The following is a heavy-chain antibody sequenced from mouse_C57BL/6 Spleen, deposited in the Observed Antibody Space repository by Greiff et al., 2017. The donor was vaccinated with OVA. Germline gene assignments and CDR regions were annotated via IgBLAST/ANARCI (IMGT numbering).Heavy chain of an antibody. Sequence: EVKVVESGEGLVKPGGSLKLSCAASGFTFSSYAMSWVRQTPEKRLEWVAYISSGGDYIYYADTVKGRFTISRDTARNTLYLQMSSLKSEDTAMYDGTRDRSNYEGAMDYWGQGTSVTVSS. D-gene: IGHD2-5*01. J-gene: IGHJ4*01. CDR3: TRDRSNYEGAMDY. CDR1: GFTFSSYA. V-gene: IGHV5-9-1*02. CDR2: ISSGGDYI.